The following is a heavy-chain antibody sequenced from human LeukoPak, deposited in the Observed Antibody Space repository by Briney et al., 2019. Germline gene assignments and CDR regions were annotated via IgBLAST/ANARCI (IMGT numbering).Heavy chain of an antibody. Sequence: GGSLRLSCAASGFTFSTFAMIWVRQPPGKGLEWVSSIFPSGGEIHYADSVRGRFTISRDNPKSTLSLQMNSLRAEDTAVYYCAINGFSSGWYEPYYFDNWGQGTLVTVSS. D-gene: IGHD6-19*01. V-gene: IGHV3-23*01. J-gene: IGHJ4*02. CDR3: AINGFSSGWYEPYYFDN. CDR2: IFPSGGEI. CDR1: GFTFSTFA.